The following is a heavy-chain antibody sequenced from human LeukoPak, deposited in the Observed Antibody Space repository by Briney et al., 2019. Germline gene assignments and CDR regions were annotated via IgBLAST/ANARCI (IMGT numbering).Heavy chain of an antibody. CDR3: ARYLAAGYFEL. CDR1: GGSIVSYY. D-gene: IGHD6-25*01. Sequence: PSETLSLTCTVSGGSIVSYYWSWIRQPPGKGLEWIGYIYYTGSTNYNPSLRSRVTISVDTSKNQFSLKLSSVTAADTAGYYCARYLAAGYFELWGRGTLVTVSS. V-gene: IGHV4-59*08. J-gene: IGHJ2*01. CDR2: IYYTGST.